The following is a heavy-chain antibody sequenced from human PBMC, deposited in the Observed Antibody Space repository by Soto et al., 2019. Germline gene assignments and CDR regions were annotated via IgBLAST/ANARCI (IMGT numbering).Heavy chain of an antibody. D-gene: IGHD2-2*01. CDR3: ARSNIVVVPAATNWFDP. V-gene: IGHV5-10-1*01. CDR1: GYSFTSYW. CDR2: IDPSDSYT. J-gene: IGHJ5*02. Sequence: PGESLKISCKGSGYSFTSYWISWVRQMPGKGLEWMGRIDPSDSYTNYSPSFQGHVTISADKSISTAYLQWSSLKASDTAMYYCARSNIVVVPAATNWFDPWGQGTLVTVYS.